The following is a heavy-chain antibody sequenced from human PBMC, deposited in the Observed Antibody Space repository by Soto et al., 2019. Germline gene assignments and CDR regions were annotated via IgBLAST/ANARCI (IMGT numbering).Heavy chain of an antibody. J-gene: IGHJ4*02. V-gene: IGHV3-48*03. CDR3: AKEATNINNFDY. CDR1: GFIIDNYE. D-gene: IGHD1-26*01. Sequence: RLSCAASGFIIDNYEMNWVRQRPGKELDWHSYISSSGSMSYYAESVKGRFTISRDNAKNSLYLQMNSLRAEDTAVYYCAKEATNINNFDYWGQGTLVTVAS. CDR2: ISSSGSMS.